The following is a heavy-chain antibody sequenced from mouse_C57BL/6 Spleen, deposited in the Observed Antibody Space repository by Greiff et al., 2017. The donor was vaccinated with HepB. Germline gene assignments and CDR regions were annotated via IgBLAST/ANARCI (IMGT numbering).Heavy chain of an antibody. D-gene: IGHD1-1*01. J-gene: IGHJ1*03. CDR3: TRRGTTVVTHWYFDV. CDR1: GYTFTDYE. V-gene: IGHV1-15*01. Sequence: QVQLQQSGAELVRPGASVTLSCKASGYTFTDYEMHWVKQTPVHGLEWIGAIDPETGGTAYNQKFKGKAILTADKSPSTAYMELRSLTSEDSAVYYCTRRGTTVVTHWYFDVWGTGTTVTVSS. CDR2: IDPETGGT.